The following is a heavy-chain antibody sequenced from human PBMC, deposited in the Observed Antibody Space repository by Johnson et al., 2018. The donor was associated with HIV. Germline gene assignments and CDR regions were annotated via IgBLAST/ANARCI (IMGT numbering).Heavy chain of an antibody. CDR1: GFTFTSYG. D-gene: IGHD1-7*01. CDR2: ISSDGSTK. CDR3: GRSHTWNFLDAYDI. V-gene: IGHV3-30*03. J-gene: IGHJ3*02. Sequence: QVQLVESGGGLVQPGGSLRLSCAASGFTFTSYGMHWVRQAPGKGLEWVAVISSDGSTKYYGDSLEGRVTISRDNSKNTLFLQRNSLRTEDTAVCYCGRSHTWNFLDAYDIWGQGTMVTVSS.